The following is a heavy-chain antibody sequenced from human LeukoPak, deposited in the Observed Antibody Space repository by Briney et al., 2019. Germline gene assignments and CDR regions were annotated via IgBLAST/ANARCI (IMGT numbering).Heavy chain of an antibody. CDR1: GFTVSSTY. CDR2: IYSGGST. CDR3: ARDGVWFGELLRD. Sequence: GGSLRLSCAASGFTVSSTYMSWVRQAPGKGLEWVSVIYSGGSTYYADSVKGRFTISRDNSKNTLYLQMNSLRAEDTAVYYCARDGVWFGELLRDWGQGTLVTVSS. J-gene: IGHJ4*02. V-gene: IGHV3-53*01. D-gene: IGHD3-10*01.